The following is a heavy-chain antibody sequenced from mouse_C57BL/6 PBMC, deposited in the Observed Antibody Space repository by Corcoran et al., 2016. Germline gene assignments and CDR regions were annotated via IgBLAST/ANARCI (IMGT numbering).Heavy chain of an antibody. Sequence: EVQLQHSGPELVKPGASVKVSCKASGYTFTDYYMNWVKRSNGKSLEWIGDINPNNGGTSYNQKFKGKATLTVDKSSSTAYMELRSPTSEDSAVYYCARWALGRIYWYFYVWGTGTTVNVSS. CDR1: GYTFTDYY. J-gene: IGHJ1*03. CDR2: INPNNGGT. CDR3: ARWALGRIYWYFYV. V-gene: IGHV1-26*01. D-gene: IGHD4-1*01.